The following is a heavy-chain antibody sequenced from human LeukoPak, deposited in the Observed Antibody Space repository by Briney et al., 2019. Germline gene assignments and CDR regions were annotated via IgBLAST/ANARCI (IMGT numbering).Heavy chain of an antibody. D-gene: IGHD1-1*01. CDR3: ARTTTLPYYYYYYMDV. CDR2: INHSGST. Sequence: SETLSLTCAVYGGSFSGYYWSWIRQPPGKGLEWIGEINHSGSTNYNPSLKSRVIISVDTSKNQFSLKLSSVTAADTAVYYCARTTTLPYYYYYYMDVWGKGTTVTVSS. V-gene: IGHV4-34*01. CDR1: GGSFSGYY. J-gene: IGHJ6*03.